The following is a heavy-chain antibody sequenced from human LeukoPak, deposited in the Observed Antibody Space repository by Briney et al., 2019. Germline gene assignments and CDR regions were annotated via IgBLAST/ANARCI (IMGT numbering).Heavy chain of an antibody. V-gene: IGHV4-39*07. CDR3: ARALGYCSSTSCYAVRMDV. J-gene: IGHJ6*02. Sequence: TSETLSLTCTVSGGSISSSSYYWGWIRQPPGKGLEWIGSIYYSGSTYYNPSLKSRVTISVDTSKNQFSLKLSSVTAADTALYYCARALGYCSSTSCYAVRMDVWGQGTTVTVSS. CDR1: GGSISSSSYY. D-gene: IGHD2-2*01. CDR2: IYYSGST.